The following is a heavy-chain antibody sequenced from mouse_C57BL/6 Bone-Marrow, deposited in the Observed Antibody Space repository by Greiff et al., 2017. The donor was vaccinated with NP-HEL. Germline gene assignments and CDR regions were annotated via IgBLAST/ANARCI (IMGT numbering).Heavy chain of an antibody. D-gene: IGHD2-5*01. V-gene: IGHV1-64*01. CDR1: GYTFTSYW. CDR3: ARGRAYYSNSVAY. J-gene: IGHJ3*01. Sequence: QVQLQQPGAELVKPGASVKLSCKASGYTFTSYWMHWVKQRPGQGLAWIGMIHPNSGSTNYNEKFKSKATLTVDKSSSTAYMQLSSLTSEDSAVYYCARGRAYYSNSVAYWGQGTLVTVSA. CDR2: IHPNSGST.